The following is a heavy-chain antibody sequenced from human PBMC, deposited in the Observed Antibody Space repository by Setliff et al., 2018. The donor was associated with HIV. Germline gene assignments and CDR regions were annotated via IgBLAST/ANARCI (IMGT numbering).Heavy chain of an antibody. D-gene: IGHD5-12*01. Sequence: SETLSLTCKVSGAPISSYYWNWIRQPPGKGLEWIGYIYNSGYTNYNPSLKSRVTISLDTSKNQFSLNLKSVTAADTSVYYCARGDGYRGNDAYYDSGMDVWGQGITVTVSS. CDR3: ARGDGYRGNDAYYDSGMDV. J-gene: IGHJ6*02. V-gene: IGHV4-59*01. CDR1: GAPISSYY. CDR2: IYNSGYT.